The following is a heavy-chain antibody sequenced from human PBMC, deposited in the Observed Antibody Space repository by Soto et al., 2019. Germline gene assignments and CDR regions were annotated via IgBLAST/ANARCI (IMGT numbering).Heavy chain of an antibody. D-gene: IGHD4-17*01. V-gene: IGHV1-69*13. CDR2: IIPIFGTA. Sequence: GASVKVSCKASGGTFSSYAISWVRQAPGQGLEWMGGIIPIFGTANYAQKFQGRVTITADESTSTAYMELSSLRSEDTAVYYCATPGGYGDYGWFDPWGQGTLVTVSS. CDR3: ATPGGYGDYGWFDP. J-gene: IGHJ5*02. CDR1: GGTFSSYA.